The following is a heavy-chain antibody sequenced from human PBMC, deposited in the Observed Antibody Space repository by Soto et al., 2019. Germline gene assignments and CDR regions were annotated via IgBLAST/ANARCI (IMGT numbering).Heavy chain of an antibody. D-gene: IGHD6-6*01. Sequence: ASVKVSCKASGFSFTGYYIHWLRQAPGQGLEWMGWINAHSGGTEYAQKFQGRVTLTRDTSIATAYLTLTSLTSDDTALYYCAKDLTRQLADWLDPWGQGTQVTVSS. J-gene: IGHJ5*02. CDR1: GFSFTGYY. V-gene: IGHV1-2*02. CDR3: AKDLTRQLADWLDP. CDR2: INAHSGGT.